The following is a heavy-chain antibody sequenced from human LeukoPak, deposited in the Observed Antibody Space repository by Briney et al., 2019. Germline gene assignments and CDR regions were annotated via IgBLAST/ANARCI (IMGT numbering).Heavy chain of an antibody. V-gene: IGHV3-30*19. Sequence: PGGSLRLSCAASGFTFSSYGMHWVRQAPGKGLEWVAVISYDGSNKYYADSVKGRFTISRDNSKNTLYLQMNSLRAEDTAVYYCATGGSGYHRSWGQGTLVTVSS. J-gene: IGHJ1*01. D-gene: IGHD3-22*01. CDR2: ISYDGSNK. CDR3: ATGGSGYHRS. CDR1: GFTFSSYG.